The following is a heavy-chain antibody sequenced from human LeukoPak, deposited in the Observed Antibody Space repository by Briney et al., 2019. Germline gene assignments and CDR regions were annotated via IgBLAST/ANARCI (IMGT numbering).Heavy chain of an antibody. D-gene: IGHD2-2*01. V-gene: IGHV4-59*01. Sequence: SETLSLTCTVSGGSISSYYWSWIRQPPGKGLEWIGYIYYSGSTNYNPSLKSRVTISVDTSKNQFSLKLSSVTAADTAVYYCARVSDYCSSTSCSRALDYWGQGTLVTVSS. J-gene: IGHJ4*02. CDR1: GGSISSYY. CDR2: IYYSGST. CDR3: ARVSDYCSSTSCSRALDY.